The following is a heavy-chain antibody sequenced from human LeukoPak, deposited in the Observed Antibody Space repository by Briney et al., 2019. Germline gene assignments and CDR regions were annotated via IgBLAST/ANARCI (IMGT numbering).Heavy chain of an antibody. D-gene: IGHD6-13*01. J-gene: IGHJ4*02. CDR2: IKQDGSEK. CDR3: VRGAYSSSWLNFDY. V-gene: IGHV3-7*04. Sequence: GGSLRLSCAASGFTFSSYWMSWVRQAPGKGLEWVANIKQDGSEKYYVDSVKGRFTVSRDNARSSLYLQMNSLRVEDTAVYYCVRGAYSSSWLNFDYWGQGTLVTVSS. CDR1: GFTFSSYW.